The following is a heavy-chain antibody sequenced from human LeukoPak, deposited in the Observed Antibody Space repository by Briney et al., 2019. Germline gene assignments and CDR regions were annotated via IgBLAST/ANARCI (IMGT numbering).Heavy chain of an antibody. V-gene: IGHV3-53*01. Sequence: PGGSLRLSCTASGFPVSSNYMTWVRQAPGKGLGWVSVIYSSGSTYYADSVKGRFTISRDNSKNTQYLQKNSRHAEDSPVYYCARRRVVNTTWYFDLWGRRTMLTDSS. CDR1: GFPVSSNY. J-gene: IGHJ2*01. CDR3: ARRRVVNTTWYFDL. CDR2: IYSSGST. D-gene: IGHD3-22*01.